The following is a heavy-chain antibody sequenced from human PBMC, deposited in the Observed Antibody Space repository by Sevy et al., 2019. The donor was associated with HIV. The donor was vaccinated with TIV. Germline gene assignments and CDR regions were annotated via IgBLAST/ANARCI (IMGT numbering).Heavy chain of an antibody. D-gene: IGHD2-21*02. CDR3: ARGGGYSGGDCDSTDY. J-gene: IGHJ4*02. CDR1: GFTFSSYV. V-gene: IGHV3-33*08. Sequence: GGSLRLSCAASGFTFSSYVMHWVRQAPGKGLEWVALIWYDGTIKYYADSVKGGFSISRNNSKDTMFLQMNSLTPEDTAVYYCARGGGYSGGDCDSTDYWGQGALVTVSS. CDR2: IWYDGTIK.